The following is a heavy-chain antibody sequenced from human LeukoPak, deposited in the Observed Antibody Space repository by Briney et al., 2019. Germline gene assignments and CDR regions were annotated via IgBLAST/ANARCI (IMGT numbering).Heavy chain of an antibody. CDR1: GGSISSSNW. CDR3: ARADIVVVVAATPFAFDI. CDR2: IYHSGST. Sequence: PSETLSLTCAVSGGSISSSNWWSWVRQPPGKGLEWIGSIYHSGSTYYNPSLKSRVTISVDTSKNQFSLKLSSVTAADTAVYYCARADIVVVVAATPFAFDIWGQGTMVTVSS. D-gene: IGHD2-15*01. V-gene: IGHV4-4*02. J-gene: IGHJ3*02.